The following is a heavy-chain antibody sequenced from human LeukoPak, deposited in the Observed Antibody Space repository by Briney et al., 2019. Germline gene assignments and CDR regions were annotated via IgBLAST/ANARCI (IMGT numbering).Heavy chain of an antibody. Sequence: ASVKVSCKASGYTFTGYYMHWVRQAPGQGLEWMGRINPNSGGTNYAQKFQGRVTMTRDTSISTAYMELSRLRSDDTAVYYCARAVTGYYYYGMDVWGQGTTVTVSS. CDR2: INPNSGGT. D-gene: IGHD1-20*01. CDR1: GYTFTGYY. CDR3: ARAVTGYYYYGMDV. J-gene: IGHJ6*02. V-gene: IGHV1-2*06.